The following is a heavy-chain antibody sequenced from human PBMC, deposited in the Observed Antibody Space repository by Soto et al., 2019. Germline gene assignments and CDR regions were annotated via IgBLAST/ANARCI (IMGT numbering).Heavy chain of an antibody. CDR2: IQQDGSAK. J-gene: IGHJ4*02. CDR3: ARIPHDYGNPGGGY. Sequence: EVQLVESGGGLVQPGGSLRLSCAASGFTFSSYWMSWVRQAPGKGLEWVANIQQDGSAKYYVDSVKGRFTISRDNAKDPVYLSVYRPSAEATAVYYCARIPHDYGNPGGGYWGQGTLVTVSS. CDR1: GFTFSSYW. V-gene: IGHV3-7*03. D-gene: IGHD4-17*01.